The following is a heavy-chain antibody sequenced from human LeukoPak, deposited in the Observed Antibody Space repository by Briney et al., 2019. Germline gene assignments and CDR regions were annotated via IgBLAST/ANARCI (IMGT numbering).Heavy chain of an antibody. CDR1: GFTFSSYA. Sequence: GGSLRLSCAASGFTFSSYAMSWVRQAPGKGLEWVSAISGSGGSTYYADSVKGRFTISRDNSKNTLYLQMNSLRAEDTAVYYCAKESRNWYDSSGYYYPWDYWGQGTLVTVSS. CDR2: ISGSGGST. D-gene: IGHD3-22*01. V-gene: IGHV3-23*01. CDR3: AKESRNWYDSSGYYYPWDY. J-gene: IGHJ4*02.